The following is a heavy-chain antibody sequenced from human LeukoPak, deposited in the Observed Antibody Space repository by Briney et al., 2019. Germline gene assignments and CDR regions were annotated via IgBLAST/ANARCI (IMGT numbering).Heavy chain of an antibody. J-gene: IGHJ4*02. D-gene: IGHD3-3*01. Sequence: ASVKVSCKASGYTFTSYHMHWVRQAPGQGLEWMGIINPSGGTTNYAQKFRGRVTMTRDMSTSTVYMELSRLRSDDTAVYYCARDLRTRQLEWLFSYWGQGTLVTVSS. CDR1: GYTFTSYH. V-gene: IGHV1-46*01. CDR3: ARDLRTRQLEWLFSY. CDR2: INPSGGTT.